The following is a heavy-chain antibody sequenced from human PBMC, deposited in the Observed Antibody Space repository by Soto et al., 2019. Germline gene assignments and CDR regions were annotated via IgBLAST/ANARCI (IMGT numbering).Heavy chain of an antibody. Sequence: ASVKASWKSSRYTFAGYYIQWVRQAPEQGLEWMGWINPNSGGTNYAQKFKGRVTMTRDTSISTAYMELSRLRSDDTAVYYCARDGYYGSGSSDAYYYYYGMDVWGPGTTVTVSS. V-gene: IGHV1-2*02. J-gene: IGHJ6*02. CDR2: INPNSGGT. CDR3: ARDGYYGSGSSDAYYYYYGMDV. CDR1: RYTFAGYY. D-gene: IGHD3-10*01.